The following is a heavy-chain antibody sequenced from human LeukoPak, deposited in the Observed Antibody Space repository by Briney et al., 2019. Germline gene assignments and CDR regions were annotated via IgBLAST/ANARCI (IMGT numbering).Heavy chain of an antibody. CDR3: AKVHYDILTGHPYFDY. CDR2: ISGSGGST. CDR1: GFTFSSYG. D-gene: IGHD3-9*01. J-gene: IGHJ4*02. V-gene: IGHV3-23*01. Sequence: GGSLRLSCAASGFTFSSYGMSWVRQAPGKGLEWVSAISGSGGSTYYADSVKGRFTISRDNSKNTLYLQMNSLRAEDTAVYYCAKVHYDILTGHPYFDYWGQGTLVTVSS.